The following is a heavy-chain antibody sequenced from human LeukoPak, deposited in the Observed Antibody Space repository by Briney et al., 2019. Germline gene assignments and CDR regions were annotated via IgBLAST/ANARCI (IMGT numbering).Heavy chain of an antibody. Sequence: PGGSLRLSCAGSGFTFSSYWMHWVRQAPGKGLVWVSRINTDGSVTSYADSVKGRFTISRDNSKNTLYLQMNSLRAEDTAVYYCARDEVQQLVLGYWGQGTLVTVSS. CDR2: INTDGSVT. J-gene: IGHJ4*02. V-gene: IGHV3-74*01. D-gene: IGHD6-13*01. CDR3: ARDEVQQLVLGY. CDR1: GFTFSSYW.